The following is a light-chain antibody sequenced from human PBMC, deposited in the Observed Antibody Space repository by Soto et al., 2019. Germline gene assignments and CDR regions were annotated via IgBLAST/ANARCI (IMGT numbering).Light chain of an antibody. CDR3: QQYGSSPLT. Sequence: EIVLTQSPGTLSLSPGERATLSCRASQSVSSSYLAWYQQKPGQAPRLLIYGASSRATGIPDRFSGSGSGTDFTLTISRLELEDFAVYYCQQYGSSPLTFGGGTKLEIK. CDR2: GAS. CDR1: QSVSSSY. J-gene: IGKJ4*01. V-gene: IGKV3-20*01.